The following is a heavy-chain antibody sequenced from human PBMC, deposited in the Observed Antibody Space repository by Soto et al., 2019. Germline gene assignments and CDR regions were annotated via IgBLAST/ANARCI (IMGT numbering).Heavy chain of an antibody. CDR2: ISGSGGST. CDR1: GFTFSSYA. J-gene: IGHJ4*02. Sequence: HPGGSLRLSCPASGFTFSSYAMSWVRQAPGKGLEWVSAISGSGGSTYYADSVKGRFTISRDNSKNTLYLQMNSLRAEDTAVYYCANRERRLLRYFDWFPYYFDYWGQGTLVTVSS. D-gene: IGHD3-9*01. CDR3: ANRERRLLRYFDWFPYYFDY. V-gene: IGHV3-23*01.